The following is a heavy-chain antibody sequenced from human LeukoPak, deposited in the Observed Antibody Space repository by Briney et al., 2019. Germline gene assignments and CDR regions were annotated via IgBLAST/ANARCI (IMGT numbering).Heavy chain of an antibody. J-gene: IGHJ1*01. CDR1: GYTFTGYY. D-gene: IGHD6-19*01. CDR3: ARGAVAGTCYFQH. Sequence: ASVKVSCKASGYTFTGYYMHWVRQAPGQGLEWMGWINPNSGGTNYAQKLQGRVTMTTDTSTSTAYMELRSLRSDDTAVYYCARGAVAGTCYFQHWGQGTLVTVSS. V-gene: IGHV1-2*02. CDR2: INPNSGGT.